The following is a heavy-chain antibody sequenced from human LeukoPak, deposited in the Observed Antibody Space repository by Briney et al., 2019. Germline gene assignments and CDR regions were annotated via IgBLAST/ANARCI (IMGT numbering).Heavy chain of an antibody. Sequence: GGSLKLSCAASGFTFSGSAMHWVRQASGKGLEWVGRIKSKANSYATAYAASVKGRFTISRDDSKNTAYLQMNSLKTEDTAVYYCTRHSSSWIHNWFDPLGQGTLVTVSS. CDR3: TRHSSSWIHNWFDP. V-gene: IGHV3-73*01. CDR1: GFTFSGSA. CDR2: IKSKANSYAT. D-gene: IGHD6-13*01. J-gene: IGHJ5*02.